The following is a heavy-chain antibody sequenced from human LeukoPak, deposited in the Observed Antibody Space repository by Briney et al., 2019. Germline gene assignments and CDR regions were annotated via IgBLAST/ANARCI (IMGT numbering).Heavy chain of an antibody. Sequence: GGSLRLSCVASGLTFSAYGMSWIRQSPDKGLEWVSAISGGGGSTYYADSAQGRFTISRDNSKNTLYLQMNSLRAEDTAVYYCARDLPEVRGVIHNDAFDIWGQGTMVTVSS. CDR1: GLTFSAYG. CDR3: ARDLPEVRGVIHNDAFDI. D-gene: IGHD3-10*01. CDR2: ISGGGGST. J-gene: IGHJ3*02. V-gene: IGHV3-23*01.